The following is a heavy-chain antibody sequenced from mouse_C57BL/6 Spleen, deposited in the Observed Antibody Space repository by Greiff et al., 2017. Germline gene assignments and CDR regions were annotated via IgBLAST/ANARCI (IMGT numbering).Heavy chain of an antibody. J-gene: IGHJ1*03. V-gene: IGHV1-55*01. Sequence: QVQLQQSGAELVKPGASVKMSCKASGYTFTSYWITWVKQRPGQGLEWIGDIYPGSGSTNYNEKFKSKATLTVDTSSSTAYMQLSSLTSEDSAVYYCARCTTVVAWYFDVWGTGTTVTVSS. CDR2: IYPGSGST. CDR3: ARCTTVVAWYFDV. CDR1: GYTFTSYW. D-gene: IGHD1-1*01.